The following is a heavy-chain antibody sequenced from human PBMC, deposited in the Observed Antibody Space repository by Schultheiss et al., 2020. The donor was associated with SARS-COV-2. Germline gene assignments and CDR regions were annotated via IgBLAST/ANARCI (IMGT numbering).Heavy chain of an antibody. D-gene: IGHD3-3*01. Sequence: GGSLRLSCAASEFTFSSYAVHWVRQAPGKGLEWVAVISYDGSNKYYADSVKGRFTISRDNAKNTLYLQMNSLRAEDTAVYYCARDGAYDFWSGYYWGGNYYYYYGMDVWGQGTTVTVSS. CDR1: EFTFSSYA. V-gene: IGHV3-30*07. CDR2: ISYDGSNK. CDR3: ARDGAYDFWSGYYWGGNYYYYYGMDV. J-gene: IGHJ6*02.